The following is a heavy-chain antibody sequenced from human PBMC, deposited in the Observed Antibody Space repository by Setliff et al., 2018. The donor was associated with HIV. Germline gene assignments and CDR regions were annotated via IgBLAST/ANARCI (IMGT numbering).Heavy chain of an antibody. J-gene: IGHJ4*02. CDR2: IYHSGST. CDR3: ARQGYYDSGYYYFEY. CDR1: GGTFSLHY. Sequence: SETLSLTCAVSGGTFSLHYYTWIRQSPLRGLEWIGSIYHSGSTYYNPSLKSRVTISVDTSKNQFSLRLNSVTAADTAVYYCARQGYYDSGYYYFEYWGQGTLVTVSS. V-gene: IGHV4-34*01. D-gene: IGHD3-22*01.